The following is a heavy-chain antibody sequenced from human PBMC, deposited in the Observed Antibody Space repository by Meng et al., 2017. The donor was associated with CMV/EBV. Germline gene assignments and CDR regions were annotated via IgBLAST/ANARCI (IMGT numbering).Heavy chain of an antibody. CDR3: ARDRGYRSSWYGRYFDY. D-gene: IGHD6-13*01. J-gene: IGHJ4*02. V-gene: IGHV3-7*01. CDR2: IKQDGSEK. Sequence: GGSLRLSCAASGFTFSSYWMSWVRQAPGKGLEWVANIKQDGSEKYYVDSVKGRFTISRDNAKNSLYLQMNSLRAEDTAVYYCARDRGYRSSWYGRYFDYWGQGTLVTVSS. CDR1: GFTFSSYW.